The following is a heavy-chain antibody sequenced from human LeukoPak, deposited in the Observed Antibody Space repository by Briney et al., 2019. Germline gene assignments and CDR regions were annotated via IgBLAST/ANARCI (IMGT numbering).Heavy chain of an antibody. CDR1: GFTFDDYA. D-gene: IGHD2-21*01. Sequence: GGSLRLSCAASGFTFDDYAMHWVRQAPGKGLEWVSGISWNSGSIGYADSVKGRFTISRDNAKNSLYLQMNSLRAKDTAVYYCARGLCGGDCYDYWGQGTLVTVSS. J-gene: IGHJ4*02. CDR3: ARGLCGGDCYDY. CDR2: ISWNSGSI. V-gene: IGHV3-9*01.